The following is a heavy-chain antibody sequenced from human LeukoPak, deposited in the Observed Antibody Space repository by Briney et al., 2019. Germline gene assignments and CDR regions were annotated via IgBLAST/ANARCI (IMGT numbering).Heavy chain of an antibody. V-gene: IGHV4-59*08. J-gene: IGHJ4*02. CDR1: GGSISSYY. CDR3: ARHRAYSSSSPFDY. Sequence: SETLSLTCTVSGGSISSYYWSWIRQPPGKGLEWIGYIYYTGSTNYNPSLKSRVTMCVDMSKNQFSLRLSSVTAADTAVYYCARHRAYSSSSPFDYWGQGTLVTVSS. D-gene: IGHD6-6*01. CDR2: IYYTGST.